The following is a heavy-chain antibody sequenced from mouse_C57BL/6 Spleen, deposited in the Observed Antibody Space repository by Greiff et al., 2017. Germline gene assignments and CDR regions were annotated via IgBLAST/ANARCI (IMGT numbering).Heavy chain of an antibody. CDR2: IRSKSNNYAT. CDR1: GFSFNTYA. Sequence: EVMLVESGGGLVQPKGSLKLSCAASGFSFNTYAMNWVRQAPGKGLEWVARIRSKSNNYATYYADSVKDRFTISRDDSESMLYLQMNNLKTEDTAMYYCVRAGYYAMDYWGQGTSVTVSS. J-gene: IGHJ4*01. V-gene: IGHV10-1*01. CDR3: VRAGYYAMDY.